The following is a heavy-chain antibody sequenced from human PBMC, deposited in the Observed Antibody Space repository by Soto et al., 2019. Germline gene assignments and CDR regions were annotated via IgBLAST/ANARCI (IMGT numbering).Heavy chain of an antibody. D-gene: IGHD1-26*01. V-gene: IGHV1-69*01. J-gene: IGHJ4*02. CDR1: GGTFSSYS. CDR2: IIPIFGTA. CDR3: ARDGGRHSGGIDS. Sequence: QVQRVQSGAEVKKPGSSVKVSCKASGGTFSSYSINWVRQAPGQGLEWMGEIIPIFGTANYAQKFQGRVTITADESTSTAYMELSSLRSEDTAVYYCARDGGRHSGGIDSWGQGTLVTVSS.